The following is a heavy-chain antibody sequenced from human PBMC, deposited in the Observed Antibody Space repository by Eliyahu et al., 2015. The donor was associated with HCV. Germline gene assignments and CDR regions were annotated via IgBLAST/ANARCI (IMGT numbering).Heavy chain of an antibody. CDR2: IYSKIDGGTI. CDR1: GFSFNTAW. CDR3: TTDTVVAVPDY. D-gene: IGHD4-23*01. Sequence: EVQLVESGGGLVKPGGSLRLSCTASGFSFNTAWMKWVRQAPGKGLEWVARIYSKIDGGTIDYAAPVKGRFAISRDDSTNMVYLEMNSLKIEDTGVYYCTTDTVVAVPDYWGQGTLVTVSS. J-gene: IGHJ4*02. V-gene: IGHV3-15*01.